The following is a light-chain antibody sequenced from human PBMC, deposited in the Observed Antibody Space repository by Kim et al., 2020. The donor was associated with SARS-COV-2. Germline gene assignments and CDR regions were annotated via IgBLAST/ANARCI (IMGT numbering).Light chain of an antibody. J-gene: IGLJ2*01. CDR2: YDS. V-gene: IGLV3-21*04. CDR1: GVDSKG. Sequence: APGQKAMITLGGNGVDSKGVSWYQQRPGQAPVLVSYYDSVRPSGIPERFSGSKSGNTATLTISRSEAGDEADYYCQVWDNGSDHVIFGGGTQLTVL. CDR3: QVWDNGSDHVI.